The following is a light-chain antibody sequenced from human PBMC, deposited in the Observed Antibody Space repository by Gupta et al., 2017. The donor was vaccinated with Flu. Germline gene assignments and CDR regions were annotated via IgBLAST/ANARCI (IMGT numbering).Light chain of an antibody. J-gene: IGLJ1*01. CDR2: EIT. V-gene: IGLV2-14*01. CDR3: CSYTSSSTYV. CDR1: SSDVGAYNY. Sequence: QSALTQPASVSGSPAQSITISCTGTSSDVGAYNYVSWHQQHPGKAPKLIIYEITNRPPGVSDRFSGSKSGDTASLTISGLQAEDEADYYCCSYTSSSTYVFGTGTRVTVL.